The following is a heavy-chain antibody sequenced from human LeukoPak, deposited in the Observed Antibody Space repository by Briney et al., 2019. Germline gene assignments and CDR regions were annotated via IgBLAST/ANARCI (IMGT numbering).Heavy chain of an antibody. J-gene: IGHJ4*02. CDR2: INHSGST. CDR3: ARGLGDGYRYFDY. V-gene: IGHV4-34*01. CDR1: GGSFSGYY. Sequence: PSETLSLTCAVYGGSFSGYYWSWIRQPPGKGLEWIGEINHSGSTNYNPSLKSRVIISVDTSKNQFSLKLSSVTAADTAVYYCARGLGDGYRYFDYWGQGTLVTVSS. D-gene: IGHD5-24*01.